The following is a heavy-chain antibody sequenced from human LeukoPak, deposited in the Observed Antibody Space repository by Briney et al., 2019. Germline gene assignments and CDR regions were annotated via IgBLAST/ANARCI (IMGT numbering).Heavy chain of an antibody. CDR1: GGSFSGYY. V-gene: IGHV4-34*01. D-gene: IGHD4-23*01. J-gene: IGHJ4*02. CDR2: INHSGST. Sequence: SETLSLTGAVYGGSFSGYYWSWIRQPLGKGLEWIGEINHSGSTNYNPSLKSRVTISVDTSKNQFSLKLSSVTAADTAVYYCASLGETTVVTGGDYWGQGTLVTVSS. CDR3: ASLGETTVVTGGDY.